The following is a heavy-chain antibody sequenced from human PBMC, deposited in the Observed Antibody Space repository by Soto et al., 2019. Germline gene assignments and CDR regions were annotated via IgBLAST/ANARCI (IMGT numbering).Heavy chain of an antibody. D-gene: IGHD5-12*01. CDR2: ISGSGGST. J-gene: IGHJ5*02. V-gene: IGHV3-23*01. Sequence: EVQLLESGGGLVQPGGSLRLSCAASGFTFSSYAMSWVRQAPGKGLEWVSAISGSGGSTYYADSVKGRFTISRDNSKNTLYLQMNSLRAEDTAVYYCAKLRGYSGYDYPNNWFDPWGQGTLVTVSS. CDR1: GFTFSSYA. CDR3: AKLRGYSGYDYPNNWFDP.